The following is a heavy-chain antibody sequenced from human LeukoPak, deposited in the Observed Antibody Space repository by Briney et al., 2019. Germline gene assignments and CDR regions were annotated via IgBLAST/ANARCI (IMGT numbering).Heavy chain of an antibody. CDR2: IKQDGIEK. J-gene: IGHJ6*02. D-gene: IGHD1-1*01. CDR3: RWYIWSNYANMYI. V-gene: IGHV3-7*01. CDR1: GFTFTNYW. Sequence: YPGGSLRLSCSASGFTFTNYWMSWIRQAPGKGLKWVANIKQDGIEKHYVDSVKGRFTISRDNAKNSLVLQMNSLRAEDTAVYYCRWYIWSNYANMYICGQGSTLTVSS.